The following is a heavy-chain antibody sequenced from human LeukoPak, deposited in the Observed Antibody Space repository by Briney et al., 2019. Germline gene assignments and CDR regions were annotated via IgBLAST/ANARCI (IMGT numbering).Heavy chain of an antibody. V-gene: IGHV3-21*01. CDR1: GFTVSSNY. CDR3: ARIITYYYDSSGYYSYFDY. CDR2: ISSSSSYI. J-gene: IGHJ4*02. D-gene: IGHD3-22*01. Sequence: GGSLRLSCAASGFTVSSNYMNWVRQAPGKGLEWVSSISSSSSYIYHADSVKGRFTISRDNAKNSLYLQMNSLRAEDTAVYYCARIITYYYDSSGYYSYFDYWGQGTLVTVSS.